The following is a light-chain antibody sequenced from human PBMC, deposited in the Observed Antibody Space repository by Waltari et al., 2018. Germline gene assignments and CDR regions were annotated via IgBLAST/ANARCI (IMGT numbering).Light chain of an antibody. CDR1: QDISNY. CDR3: QQYGSFPRTG. Sequence: DIQMTQSPSFLSASVGDTITISCQTSQDISNYLNWYQQKPGKAPKLLIYDATNLERGVPSRFSGRGFRTDFSFTIINLQPEDIATYYCQQYGSFPRTGFGQGTKVEIK. CDR2: DAT. V-gene: IGKV1-33*01. J-gene: IGKJ2*01.